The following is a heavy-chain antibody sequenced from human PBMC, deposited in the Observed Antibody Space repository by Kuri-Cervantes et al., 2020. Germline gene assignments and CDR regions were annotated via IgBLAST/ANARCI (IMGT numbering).Heavy chain of an antibody. V-gene: IGHV3-48*04. CDR1: GFTFSSYW. Sequence: GESLKISCAASGFTFSSYWMSWVRQAPGKGLEWVSYISSSGSTIYYADLVKGRFSISRDNAKNSLYLQMNSLRAEDTAVYYCARQNRGYDERLNLWGQGTLVTVSS. D-gene: IGHD5-12*01. CDR2: ISSSGSTI. CDR3: ARQNRGYDERLNL. J-gene: IGHJ5*02.